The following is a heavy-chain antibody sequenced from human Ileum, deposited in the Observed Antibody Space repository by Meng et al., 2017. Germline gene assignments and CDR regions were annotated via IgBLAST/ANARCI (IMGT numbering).Heavy chain of an antibody. Sequence: GQWQESGPGLVKASVTLSLTCSVSGASMSVVSYWGLVRQSPGKGLEWIGQIDHLGIAYYKPSLKSRVTMSIDQSKSQFSLRLTSVSAADTAVYYCARHGGYYQDFWGQGTLVTVSS. D-gene: IGHD4-23*01. J-gene: IGHJ4*02. CDR2: IDHLGIA. CDR3: ARHGGYYQDF. V-gene: IGHV4-4*02. CDR1: GASMSVVSY.